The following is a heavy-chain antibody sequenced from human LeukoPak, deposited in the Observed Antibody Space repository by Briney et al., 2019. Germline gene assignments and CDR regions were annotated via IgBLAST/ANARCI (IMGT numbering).Heavy chain of an antibody. V-gene: IGHV4-61*02. CDR3: ARGPSSDAFDI. CDR2: IYTSGST. Sequence: SETLSLTCTVSGGSISSDSYYWSWIRQPPGKGLEWIGRIYTSGSTNYNPSLKSRVTMSVDTSKNQFSLKLSSVTAADTAVYYCARGPSSDAFDIWGQGTMVTVSS. CDR1: GGSISSDSYY. J-gene: IGHJ3*02.